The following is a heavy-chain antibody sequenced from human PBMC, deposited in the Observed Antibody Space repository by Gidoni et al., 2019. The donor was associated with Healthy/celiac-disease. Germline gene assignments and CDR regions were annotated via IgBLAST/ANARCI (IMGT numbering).Heavy chain of an antibody. CDR1: GYSFTSYW. D-gene: IGHD3-22*01. Sequence: EVQLVQSGAEVKKPGESLKISGKGSGYSFTSYWIGWVRQMPGKGLDWMGIIYPGDSGTIYSPSFQGQVTISDDKSISTAYLQWSSLKASDTAMYYCARRVDSSSYYYYFDYWGQGTLVTVSS. V-gene: IGHV5-51*01. J-gene: IGHJ4*02. CDR2: IYPGDSGT. CDR3: ARRVDSSSYYYYFDY.